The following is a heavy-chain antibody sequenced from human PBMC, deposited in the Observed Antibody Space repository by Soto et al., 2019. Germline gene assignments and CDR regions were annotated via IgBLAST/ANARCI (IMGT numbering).Heavy chain of an antibody. CDR1: GFTFSSYA. CDR2: ISYDGSNK. Sequence: GGSPRLSCAAPGFTFSSYAIHWVRQAPGKGVEGVAVISYDGSNKYYADSVKGRFTISRDNSKNTLYLQMNSLRAEDTAVYYCAREHGSGSYSYYYYYYGMDVWGQGTTVTVSS. CDR3: AREHGSGSYSYYYYYYGMDV. J-gene: IGHJ6*02. D-gene: IGHD3-10*01. V-gene: IGHV3-30-3*01.